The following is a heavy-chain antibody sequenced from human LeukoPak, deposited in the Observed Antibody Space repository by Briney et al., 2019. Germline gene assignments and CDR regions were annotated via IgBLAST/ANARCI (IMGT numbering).Heavy chain of an antibody. CDR1: GFTFTSSA. J-gene: IGHJ6*02. Sequence: GASVKVSCKASGFTFTSSAMQWVRQARGQRLEWIGWIVVGSGNTNYAQKFQERVTITRDMSTSAAYMELSSLRSEDTAVYYCAADVLGYCSSTSCPPYYYYGMDVWGQGTTVTVSS. CDR3: AADVLGYCSSTSCPPYYYYGMDV. CDR2: IVVGSGNT. D-gene: IGHD2-2*01. V-gene: IGHV1-58*02.